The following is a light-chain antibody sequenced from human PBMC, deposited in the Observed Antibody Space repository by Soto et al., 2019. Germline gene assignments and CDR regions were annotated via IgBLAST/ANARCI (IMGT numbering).Light chain of an antibody. J-gene: IGKJ3*01. Sequence: DIQMTQSPSSLSASVGDRVTITCRASQSISIYLNWYQQKPGAAPNLLIYGASRLHSGVPSRFSGSGSGTDFTLTISSLHPEDFATYYCQQSYITRVTFGPGTKGDIK. CDR3: QQSYITRVT. CDR2: GAS. V-gene: IGKV1-39*01. CDR1: QSISIY.